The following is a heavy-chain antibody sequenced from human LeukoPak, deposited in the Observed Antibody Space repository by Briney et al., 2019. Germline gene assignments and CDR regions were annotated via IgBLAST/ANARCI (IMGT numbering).Heavy chain of an antibody. Sequence: SETLSLTCTVSGGSISSSSYYWGWIRQPPGKGLEWIGSIYYSGSTYYNPSLKSRVTISVDTSENQFSLKLSSVTAADTAVYYCARDGSYSSSSGVSGYWGQGTLVTVSS. D-gene: IGHD6-6*01. V-gene: IGHV4-39*07. CDR3: ARDGSYSSSSGVSGY. CDR1: GGSISSSSYY. J-gene: IGHJ4*02. CDR2: IYYSGST.